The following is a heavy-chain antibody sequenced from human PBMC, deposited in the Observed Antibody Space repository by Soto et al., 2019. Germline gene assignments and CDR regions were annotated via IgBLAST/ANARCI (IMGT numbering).Heavy chain of an antibody. CDR3: ARDVDCSSTSCLDY. V-gene: IGHV1-3*01. J-gene: IGHJ4*02. CDR2: INAGNGNT. Sequence: SXNVSSGASGYAXSSYAMDWVRQAPGQRLEWMGWINAGNGNTKYSQKFQGRVTITRDTSASTAYMELSSMRPEDTAVYYCARDVDCSSTSCLDYWGQGTLVTVSS. D-gene: IGHD2-2*01. CDR1: GYAXSSYA.